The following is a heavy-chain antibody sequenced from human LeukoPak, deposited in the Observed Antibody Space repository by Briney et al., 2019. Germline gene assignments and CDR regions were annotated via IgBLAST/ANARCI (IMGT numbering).Heavy chain of an antibody. V-gene: IGHV3-7*01. CDR2: IKLDGSEK. CDR3: ARELLPADH. CDR1: GFTFSSYW. D-gene: IGHD2-21*01. J-gene: IGHJ4*02. Sequence: GGSLRLSCAASGFTFSSYWMGWVRQAPGKGLEWVANIKLDGSEKHYVESVKGRFTISRDNAKSSLYLQMNSLRAEDTAVYYCARELLPADHWGQGTLVTVSS.